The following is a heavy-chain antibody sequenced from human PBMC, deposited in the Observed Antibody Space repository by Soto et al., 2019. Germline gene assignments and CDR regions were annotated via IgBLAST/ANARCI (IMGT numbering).Heavy chain of an antibody. V-gene: IGHV7-4-1*01. D-gene: IGHD3-3*01. Sequence: QVQLVQSGSELKKPGASVKVSCKASGYTFTSYAMNWVRQAPGQGLEWMGWINTNTGNPTYAQGFTGRFVFSLDTSVSTAYLQICSLKADDTAVYYCARGTPYDFWSGYYSSNHYYYYMDVWGKGTTVTVSS. J-gene: IGHJ6*03. CDR3: ARGTPYDFWSGYYSSNHYYYYMDV. CDR1: GYTFTSYA. CDR2: INTNTGNP.